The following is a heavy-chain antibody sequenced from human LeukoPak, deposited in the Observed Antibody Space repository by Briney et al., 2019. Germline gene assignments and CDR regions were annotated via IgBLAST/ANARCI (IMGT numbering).Heavy chain of an antibody. CDR1: GGSISSGGYS. CDR2: IYHSGST. CDR3: ARGGMTTIPADLNWFDP. V-gene: IGHV4-30-2*01. Sequence: PSQTLSLTCAVSGGSISSGGYSWSWIRLPPGKGLEWIGYIYHSGSTYYNPSLKSRVTISVDRSKNQFSLKLSSVTAADTAVYYCARGGMTTIPADLNWFDPWGQGTLVTVSS. D-gene: IGHD5-24*01. J-gene: IGHJ5*02.